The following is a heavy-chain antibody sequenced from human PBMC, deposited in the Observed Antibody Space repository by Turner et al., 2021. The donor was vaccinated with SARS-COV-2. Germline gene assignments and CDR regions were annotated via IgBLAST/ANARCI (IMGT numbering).Heavy chain of an antibody. V-gene: IGHV3-48*01. J-gene: IGHJ4*02. CDR3: ARDLGSIAVAN. CDR1: GFTFSSYS. Sequence: EVQLVESGGGLVQPGGSLRLSCAASGFTFSSYSMNWVRQAPGKGLEWVSYISSSSSTIYYADSVKSRFTISRDNAKNSLYLQMNSLRAEDTAVYYCARDLGSIAVANWGQGTLVTVSS. CDR2: ISSSSSTI. D-gene: IGHD6-19*01.